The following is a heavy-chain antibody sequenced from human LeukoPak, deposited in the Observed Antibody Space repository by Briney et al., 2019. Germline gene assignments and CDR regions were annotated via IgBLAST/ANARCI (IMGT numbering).Heavy chain of an antibody. V-gene: IGHV3-21*01. J-gene: IGHJ4*02. CDR1: GFRFDTHD. Sequence: NTGGSLRLSCAASGFRFDTHDLNWVCQAPGKGLECVAHISKTSTYIHYADSVKGRFTISRDNAKNLVHLQMNSLRADDTAVYFCARDSRKGGYYSEFWGQGTVVTVSS. CDR3: ARDSRKGGYYSEF. CDR2: ISKTSTYI. D-gene: IGHD3-22*01.